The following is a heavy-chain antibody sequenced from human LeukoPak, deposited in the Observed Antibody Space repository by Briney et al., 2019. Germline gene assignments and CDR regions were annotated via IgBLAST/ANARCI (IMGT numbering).Heavy chain of an antibody. V-gene: IGHV4-61*02. CDR2: IYTSGST. CDR3: ARAWRFTYGRFDY. J-gene: IGHJ4*02. D-gene: IGHD5-18*01. Sequence: SETLSLTCAVSGGSIGSVNNYWIWIRQPAVKGLEYIGRIYTSGSTNYNPSLKSRVTISLDRSKNQFSLELTSVTAADTAVYYCARAWRFTYGRFDYWGRGTLVTVSS. CDR1: GGSIGSVNNY.